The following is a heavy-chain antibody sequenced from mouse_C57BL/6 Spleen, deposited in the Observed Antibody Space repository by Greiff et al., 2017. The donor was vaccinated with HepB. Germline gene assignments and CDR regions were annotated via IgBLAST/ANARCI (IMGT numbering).Heavy chain of an antibody. V-gene: IGHV1-64*01. Sequence: QVQLQQPGAELVKPGASVKLSCKASGYTFTSYWMHWVKQRPGQGLEWIGMIHPNSGSTNYNEKFKSKATLTVDKSSSTAYMHLSSLTSEDSAVYYCARTLYYGSSYFDDWGQGTTLTVSS. CDR2: IHPNSGST. D-gene: IGHD1-1*01. CDR3: ARTLYYGSSYFDD. J-gene: IGHJ2*01. CDR1: GYTFTSYW.